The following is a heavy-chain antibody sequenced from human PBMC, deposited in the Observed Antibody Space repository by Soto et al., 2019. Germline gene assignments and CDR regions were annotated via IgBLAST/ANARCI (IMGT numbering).Heavy chain of an antibody. Sequence: LRLSCVGTGLNFDDFAMHWVRQAPGKGLEWVSGITWNSRVLAYADSVKGRFTISRDNARNSLYLQMDSLRDEDTALYYCAKGRYDFWSPYYFDSWGQGTLVTVSS. J-gene: IGHJ4*02. V-gene: IGHV3-9*01. D-gene: IGHD3-3*01. CDR2: ITWNSRVL. CDR1: GLNFDDFA. CDR3: AKGRYDFWSPYYFDS.